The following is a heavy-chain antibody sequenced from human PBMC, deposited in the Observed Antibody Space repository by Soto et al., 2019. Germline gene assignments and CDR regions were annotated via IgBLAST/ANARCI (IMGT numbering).Heavy chain of an antibody. CDR3: ARDPYYDILTGYYRYWYFDL. CDR2: ISSSSSYI. V-gene: IGHV3-21*01. J-gene: IGHJ2*01. Sequence: PGGSLRLSCAASGFTFSSYSMNWVRQAPGKGLEWVSSISSSSSYIYYADSVKGRFTISRDNAKNSLYLQMNSLRAEDTAVYYCARDPYYDILTGYYRYWYFDLWGRGTLVTVSS. CDR1: GFTFSSYS. D-gene: IGHD3-9*01.